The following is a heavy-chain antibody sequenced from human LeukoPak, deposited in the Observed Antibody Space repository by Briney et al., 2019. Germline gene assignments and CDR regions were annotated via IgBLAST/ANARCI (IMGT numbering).Heavy chain of an antibody. Sequence: GASVKVSCKASGGTFSSYAISWVRQAPGQGLEWMGGIIPIFGTANYAQKFQGRVTITADKSTSTAYMELSSLRSEDTAVYYCARESDSSGYYPLSDYYYMDVWGKGTTVTVSS. CDR2: IIPIFGTA. V-gene: IGHV1-69*06. J-gene: IGHJ6*03. CDR1: GGTFSSYA. D-gene: IGHD3-22*01. CDR3: ARESDSSGYYPLSDYYYMDV.